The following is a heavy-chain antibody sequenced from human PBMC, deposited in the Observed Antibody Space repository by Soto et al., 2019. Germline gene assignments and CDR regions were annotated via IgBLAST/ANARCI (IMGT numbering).Heavy chain of an antibody. J-gene: IGHJ6*02. V-gene: IGHV3-23*01. Sequence: EVQLLESGGGLVQPGGSLRLSCAASGFTFSSYAMNWVRQAPGKGLEWVSAISGSGGSTYYADSVKGRFTISRDNSKNTLYLQMNSLRAEDTAVYYCAKALGYSYGYDYYYGMDVWGQGTTVTVSS. CDR1: GFTFSSYA. CDR2: ISGSGGST. D-gene: IGHD5-18*01. CDR3: AKALGYSYGYDYYYGMDV.